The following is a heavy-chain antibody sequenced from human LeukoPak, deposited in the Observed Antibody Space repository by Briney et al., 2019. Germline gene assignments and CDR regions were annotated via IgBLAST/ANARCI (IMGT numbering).Heavy chain of an antibody. CDR1: GGSISSYY. D-gene: IGHD6-13*01. CDR3: ARVAAAGPFLSYYYYMDV. Sequence: SETLSLTCTVSGGSISSYYWSWIRQPPGKGLEWIGYIYYSGSTNYNPSLKSRVTISVDTSKNQFSLKLSSVTAADTAVYYCARVAAAGPFLSYYYYMDVWGKGTTVTVSS. CDR2: IYYSGST. V-gene: IGHV4-59*08. J-gene: IGHJ6*03.